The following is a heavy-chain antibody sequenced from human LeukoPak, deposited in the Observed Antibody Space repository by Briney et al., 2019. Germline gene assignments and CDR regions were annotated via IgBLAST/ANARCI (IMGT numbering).Heavy chain of an antibody. CDR1: GFTFSSYA. J-gene: IGHJ4*02. CDR2: ISGSGGST. CDR3: AKDSVPYYYGSGSYPDY. Sequence: GGSLRLSCAASGFTFSSYAMSWVRQAPGKGLEWVSGISGSGGSTYYADFVKGRFTISRDNSKNTLYLQMNSLRAEDTAVYYCAKDSVPYYYGSGSYPDYWGQGTLVTVSS. D-gene: IGHD3-10*01. V-gene: IGHV3-23*01.